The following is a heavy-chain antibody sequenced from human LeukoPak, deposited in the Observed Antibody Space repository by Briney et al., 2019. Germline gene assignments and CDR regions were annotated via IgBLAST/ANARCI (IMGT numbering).Heavy chain of an antibody. J-gene: IGHJ3*02. V-gene: IGHV1-18*01. Sequence: GASVKVSSKASGYTFTSYGISCVRQAPGQGLEWMGWISAYNGNTNNAQKLQGRVTMTTDTTTSTAYMEMRSLRSDDTAVYYCARDWDYYGSRDPAFDIWGQGTMVTVSS. CDR1: GYTFTSYG. D-gene: IGHD3-10*01. CDR2: ISAYNGNT. CDR3: ARDWDYYGSRDPAFDI.